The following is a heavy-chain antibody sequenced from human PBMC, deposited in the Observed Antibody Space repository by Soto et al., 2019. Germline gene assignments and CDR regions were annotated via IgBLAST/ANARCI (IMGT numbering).Heavy chain of an antibody. CDR1: GGVFRNYA. D-gene: IGHD1-26*01. Sequence: GASVKVSCKASGGVFRNYAINWVRQAPGQGLEWMGGIIPVFGTADYAQKFQGRVTITADESTTTAYMELTSLKTEDTAVYYCARDRWGSYSFDSWGQGTLVTVSS. V-gene: IGHV1-69*13. CDR2: IIPVFGTA. CDR3: ARDRWGSYSFDS. J-gene: IGHJ5*01.